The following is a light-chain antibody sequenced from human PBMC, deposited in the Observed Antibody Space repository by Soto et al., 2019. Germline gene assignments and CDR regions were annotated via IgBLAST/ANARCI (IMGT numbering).Light chain of an antibody. J-gene: IGKJ5*01. CDR1: QTILSR. V-gene: IGKV3-15*01. CDR3: QQYYTWRSIT. CDR2: DTS. Sequence: EIVITQSPATLSVSPGDRATLPCRAGQTILSRLAWYHHKPGQVPRALIYDTSIRAAGVPARFSGSGSGTDFTLTISSLQSDDSAVYYCQQYYTWRSITFGQGTRLETK.